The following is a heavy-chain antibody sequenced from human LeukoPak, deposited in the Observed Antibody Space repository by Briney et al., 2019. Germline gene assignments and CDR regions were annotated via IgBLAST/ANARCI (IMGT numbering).Heavy chain of an antibody. D-gene: IGHD6-13*01. CDR2: SDWDDDK. CDR1: GFSPSTTGMR. V-gene: IGHV2-70*04. J-gene: IGHJ4*02. CDR3: ARTPRSRWYYFDY. Sequence: SGPTLVNPTQTLSLTCTFAGFSPSTTGMRVSSIRHPPRKALERLARSDWDDDKFYSTSLKTRLTISKDTSINQVVLTVTNVDPVDTGTYFCARTPRSRWYYFDYWGQGTLVTVSS.